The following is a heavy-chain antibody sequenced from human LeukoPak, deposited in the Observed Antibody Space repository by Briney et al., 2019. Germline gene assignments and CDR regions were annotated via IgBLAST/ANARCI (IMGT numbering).Heavy chain of an antibody. CDR2: ISAYNGQT. V-gene: IGHV1-18*01. CDR1: VDTFTTYG. Sequence: ASVNVSFTPSVDTFTTYGISWVRQAPGQGREWRGWISAYNGQTNHTHNLQVRVPITMNPSTITAYMELRMLRSDDPAVYYCARCGGSYYVHRWFDPWGQGTLVTVSS. D-gene: IGHD1-26*01. J-gene: IGHJ5*02. CDR3: ARCGGSYYVHRWFDP.